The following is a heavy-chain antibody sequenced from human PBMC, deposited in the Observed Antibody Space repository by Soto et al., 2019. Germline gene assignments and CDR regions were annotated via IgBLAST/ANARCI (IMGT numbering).Heavy chain of an antibody. V-gene: IGHV4-39*01. D-gene: IGHD6-19*01. Sequence: PSETLSLTCTVSGGSISSSSYYWGWIRQPPGKGLEWIGSIYYSGSTYYNPSLKSRVTTSVDTSKNQFSLKLSSVTAADTAVYYCARQSPPGIAVAGPLNYYYYYGMDVWGQGTTGTVSS. CDR2: IYYSGST. CDR1: GGSISSSSYY. CDR3: ARQSPPGIAVAGPLNYYYYYGMDV. J-gene: IGHJ6*02.